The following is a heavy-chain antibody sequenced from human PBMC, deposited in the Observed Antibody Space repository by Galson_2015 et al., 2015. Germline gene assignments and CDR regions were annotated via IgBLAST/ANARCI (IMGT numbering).Heavy chain of an antibody. CDR2: ISSSSTTI. CDR3: ARGPGVFRPGFDP. Sequence: SLRLSCAASGLTFSNYAMNWVRQAPGKGLEWVSYISSSSTTIYYADSVKGRFTVSRDNAKNSQYLQINSLRDEDTAVYYCARGPGVFRPGFDPWGQGTLVTVSS. V-gene: IGHV3-48*02. CDR1: GLTFSNYA. D-gene: IGHD3-10*01. J-gene: IGHJ5*02.